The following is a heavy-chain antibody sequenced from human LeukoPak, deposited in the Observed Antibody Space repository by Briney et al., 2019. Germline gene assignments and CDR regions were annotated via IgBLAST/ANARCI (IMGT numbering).Heavy chain of an antibody. CDR1: GGSFSGYY. D-gene: IGHD1-7*01. J-gene: IGHJ4*02. CDR2: IKHSGST. CDR3: AREVTGTTRPFDY. Sequence: SETLSLTCAVYGGSFSGYYWSWIRQPPGKGLEWIGEIKHSGSTNYNPSLKSRVTISVDTSKNQFSLKLSSVTAADTAVYYCAREVTGTTRPFDYWGQGTLVTVSS. V-gene: IGHV4-34*01.